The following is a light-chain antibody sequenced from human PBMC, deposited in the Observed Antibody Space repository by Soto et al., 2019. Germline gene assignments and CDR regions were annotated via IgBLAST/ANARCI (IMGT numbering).Light chain of an antibody. V-gene: IGKV3-11*01. CDR2: DSS. J-gene: IGKJ3*01. CDR3: QQRANRFT. Sequence: EIVLTQSPATLSLSPGERATLSCRASQSVSSFLSWYQQKPGQAPRLLIYDSSNRAPGIPPRFSGSGSGTDFTLTISSLEPEDFAVYYCQQRANRFTFGPGTKVDIK. CDR1: QSVSSF.